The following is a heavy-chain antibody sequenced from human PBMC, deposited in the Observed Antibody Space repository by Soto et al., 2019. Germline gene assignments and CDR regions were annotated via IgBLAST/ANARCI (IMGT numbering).Heavy chain of an antibody. V-gene: IGHV4-59*01. CDR1: GRSISSYG. Sequence: SETLSLTWTVSGRSISSYGWSWIRQPPGKGLDWIGYIYYSGSTNYNPSLKSRVTISVDTSKDQFSLKLSSVTAADTAVYYCARHAYSSSWYGGYYYYYGMDVWGQGTTVT. D-gene: IGHD6-13*01. CDR2: IYYSGST. J-gene: IGHJ6*02. CDR3: ARHAYSSSWYGGYYYYYGMDV.